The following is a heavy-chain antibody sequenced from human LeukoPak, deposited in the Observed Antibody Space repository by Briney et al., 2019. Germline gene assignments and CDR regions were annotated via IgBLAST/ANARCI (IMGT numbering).Heavy chain of an antibody. CDR3: ARPRAAPDTYYFDY. CDR2: IRANKGNT. CDR1: GYTFTIYG. D-gene: IGHD6-13*01. Sequence: ASVKVSCKASGYTFTIYGISWVRQAPGQGLEWMGRIRANKGNTNYAQNFQGRVTMTTDTSTSTAYMELRSLRSDDTAVYFCARPRAAPDTYYFDYWGQGTLVTVSS. V-gene: IGHV1-18*01. J-gene: IGHJ4*02.